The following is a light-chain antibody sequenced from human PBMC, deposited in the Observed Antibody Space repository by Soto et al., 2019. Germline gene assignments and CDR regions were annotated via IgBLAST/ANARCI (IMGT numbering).Light chain of an antibody. J-gene: IGKJ5*01. Sequence: DIQLTQSPSFLSASVGDRVTITCRASQGISSYLAWYQQKPGKAPKLLIYAASTLQSGVPSRFSGSGSGTEFTLPISSLQPEDFAIYYCQQLNSYPPTFGQGTRLEIK. CDR2: AAS. V-gene: IGKV1-9*01. CDR3: QQLNSYPPT. CDR1: QGISSY.